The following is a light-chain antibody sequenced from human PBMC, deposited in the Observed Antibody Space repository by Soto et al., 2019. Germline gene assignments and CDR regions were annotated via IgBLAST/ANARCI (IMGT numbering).Light chain of an antibody. Sequence: VVTQEPSFSVSPGGTVTLTCGLSSGSVSTSYYPSWYQQTPGQAPRTLIYSTNTRSSGVPDRFSGSILGNKAALTITGAQADDESDYYCVLYMGSGFVVFGGGTKLTVL. CDR2: STN. V-gene: IGLV8-61*01. CDR3: VLYMGSGFVV. CDR1: SGSVSTSYY. J-gene: IGLJ2*01.